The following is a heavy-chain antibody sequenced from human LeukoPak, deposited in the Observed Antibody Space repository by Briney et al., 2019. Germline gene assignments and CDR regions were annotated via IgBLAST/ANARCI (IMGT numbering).Heavy chain of an antibody. CDR1: AFTFNTYW. J-gene: IGHJ4*02. CDR2: INGDESST. Sequence: GGSLRLSCAASAFTFNTYWMHWVRQVPGRGLEWVSRINGDESSTNYADSVKGRFTISRDNAKDTLYLQMNSLRAEDTAVYYCAKDWDYYDSSGFDYWGQGTLVTVS. V-gene: IGHV3-74*01. D-gene: IGHD3-22*01. CDR3: AKDWDYYDSSGFDY.